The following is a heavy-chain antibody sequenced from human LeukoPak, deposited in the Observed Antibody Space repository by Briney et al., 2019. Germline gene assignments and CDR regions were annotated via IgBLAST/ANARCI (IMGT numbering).Heavy chain of an antibody. Sequence: PSETLSLTCAVYGGSFSGYYWSWIRQPPGKGLEWIGEINHSGSTNYNPSLKSRVTISVDTSKNQFSLKLSSVTAADTAVYYCARRQVLWYSGGWDLDYWGQGTLVTVSS. CDR1: GGSFSGYY. V-gene: IGHV4-34*01. J-gene: IGHJ4*02. D-gene: IGHD6-19*01. CDR3: ARRQVLWYSGGWDLDY. CDR2: INHSGST.